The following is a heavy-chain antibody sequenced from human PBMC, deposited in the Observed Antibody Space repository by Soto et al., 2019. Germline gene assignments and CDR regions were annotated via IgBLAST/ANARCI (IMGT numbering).Heavy chain of an antibody. CDR1: RVTVISSG. J-gene: IGHJ4*01. Sequence: SIGLGCASCRVTVISSGISWIRQAPGKGLEWVSAISGSGGGTYYVDSVKGRFTISRDNSKNTLYLQMNSLRAEDSALYYCAKDHESDYWGHGTLVPVSS. V-gene: IGHV3-23*01. CDR2: ISGSGGGT. CDR3: AKDHESDY.